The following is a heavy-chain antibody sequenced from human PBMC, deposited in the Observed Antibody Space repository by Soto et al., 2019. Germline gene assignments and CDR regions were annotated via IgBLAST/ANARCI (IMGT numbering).Heavy chain of an antibody. CDR2: IWFDGTKK. V-gene: IGHV3-33*01. CDR3: ASLIFWSGSTGDVMDV. CDR1: GFTFSTYG. D-gene: IGHD3-3*01. Sequence: GGSLRLSCVASGFTFSTYGMHWVRQAPGKGLEWVAVIWFDGTKKYYADSVNGRFTISRDNSKNTLYLQMNSLRAEDTAVYYCASLIFWSGSTGDVMDVWGQGTAVTVSS. J-gene: IGHJ6*02.